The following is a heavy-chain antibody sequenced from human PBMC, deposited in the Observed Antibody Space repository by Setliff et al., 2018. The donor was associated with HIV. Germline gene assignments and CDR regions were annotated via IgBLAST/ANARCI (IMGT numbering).Heavy chain of an antibody. CDR3: ARVARMHPFDP. Sequence: PSETLSLTCTVSGGSISSNSYYWGWIRQPPGKGLEWIGSIYHSGRTYYNPSLKSRVTISVDTSKNQISLKLSSVTAADTAVYYCARVARMHPFDPWGRGALVTVSS. CDR1: GGSISSNSYY. J-gene: IGHJ5*02. V-gene: IGHV4-39*07. CDR2: IYHSGRT.